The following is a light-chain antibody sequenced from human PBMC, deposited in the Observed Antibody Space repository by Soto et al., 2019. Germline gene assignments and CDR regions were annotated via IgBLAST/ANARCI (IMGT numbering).Light chain of an antibody. CDR2: AAS. J-gene: IGKJ1*01. CDR3: LQDHDDSWT. CDR1: QAIRTA. Sequence: AIQLTQSPSSLSASVGDRVTITFRASQAIRTALDWYQQKPGKAPTLLLYAASNLQSGVPSRFRGSRSGTEFTLTVSSLQPEDFATYYCLQDHDDSWTFGQGTKVDIK. V-gene: IGKV1-6*01.